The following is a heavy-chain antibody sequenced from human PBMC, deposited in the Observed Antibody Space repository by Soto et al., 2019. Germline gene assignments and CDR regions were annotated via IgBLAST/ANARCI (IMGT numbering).Heavy chain of an antibody. V-gene: IGHV3-30*03. CDR2: ISYDGSNK. D-gene: IGHD4-17*01. CDR3: ATGTTVVTVALDY. Sequence: GGSLRLSCAASGFTFSSYGMHWVRQAPGKGLEWVAVISYDGSNKYYADSVKGRFTISRDNSKNTLYLQMNSLRAEDTAVYYCATGTTVVTVALDYWGHGTLVTVSS. CDR1: GFTFSSYG. J-gene: IGHJ4*01.